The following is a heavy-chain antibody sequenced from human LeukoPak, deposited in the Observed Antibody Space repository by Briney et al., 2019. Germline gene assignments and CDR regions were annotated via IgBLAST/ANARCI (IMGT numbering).Heavy chain of an antibody. Sequence: ASVKVSCKASGYTFTSYDINWVRQATGQGLEWMGWMNPNSGNTGYAQKFQGRVTMTRNTSISTAYMELSSLRSEDTAVYYCAAYSNYYPYYYYHGMDVWGQGTTVTVSS. CDR1: GYTFTSYD. J-gene: IGHJ6*02. CDR2: MNPNSGNT. CDR3: AAYSNYYPYYYYHGMDV. V-gene: IGHV1-8*01. D-gene: IGHD4-11*01.